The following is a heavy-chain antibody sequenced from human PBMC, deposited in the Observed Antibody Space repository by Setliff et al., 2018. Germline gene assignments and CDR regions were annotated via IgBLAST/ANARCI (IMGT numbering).Heavy chain of an antibody. D-gene: IGHD5-18*01. CDR2: VYDTGST. V-gene: IGHV4-59*12. J-gene: IGHJ6*03. CDR1: TASMTYYY. Sequence: KASETLSLTCSVSTASMTYYYWSWIRQPPGKGLEWIGHVYDTGSTKYSPSLKGRVTMSMDTSVNEFSLRLTSVTAADTAMYYCARGGYSYGYVGYYYYMDVWGKGTTVTVSS. CDR3: ARGGYSYGYVGYYYYMDV.